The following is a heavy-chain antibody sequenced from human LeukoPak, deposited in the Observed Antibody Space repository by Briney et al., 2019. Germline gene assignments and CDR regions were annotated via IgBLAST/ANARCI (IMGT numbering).Heavy chain of an antibody. D-gene: IGHD1-20*01. V-gene: IGHV3-66*01. Sequence: GGSLRLSCAASGFTVSSNYMSWVRQAPGKGLEWVSVIYSGGTTYYADSVKGRFTISRDNSKNTLYLQMNSLRADDTAVYYCARANWNDDAFDIWGQGTMVTVS. CDR3: ARANWNDDAFDI. CDR1: GFTVSSNY. J-gene: IGHJ3*02. CDR2: IYSGGTT.